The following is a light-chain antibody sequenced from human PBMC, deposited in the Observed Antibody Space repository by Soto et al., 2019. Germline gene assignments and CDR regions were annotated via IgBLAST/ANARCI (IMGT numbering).Light chain of an antibody. V-gene: IGKV3-15*01. CDR2: GPS. CDR1: QNIGSN. CDR3: QHYNEWPPAVT. Sequence: EIVMTQSPGTLSVSPGERATLSCRASQNIGSNLAWYQQKPGQAPRLLFYGPSTRATGIPARFSGGGSGTEFTLTISSLQSEEFGVYYGQHYNEWPPAVTFGPGTKVDL. J-gene: IGKJ3*01.